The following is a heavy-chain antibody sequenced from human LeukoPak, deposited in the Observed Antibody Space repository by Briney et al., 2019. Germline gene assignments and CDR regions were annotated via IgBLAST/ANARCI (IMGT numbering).Heavy chain of an antibody. V-gene: IGHV3-64*01. CDR2: ISSNGGST. CDR3: ARESEGFDY. CDR1: GFTFSSYA. J-gene: IGHJ4*02. Sequence: GGSLRLSCAASGFTFSSYAMHWVRQAPGKGLEYVSAISSNGGSTYYANSVKGRFTISRDNAKNSLYLQMNSLRAEDTAVYYCARESEGFDYWGQGTLVTVSS.